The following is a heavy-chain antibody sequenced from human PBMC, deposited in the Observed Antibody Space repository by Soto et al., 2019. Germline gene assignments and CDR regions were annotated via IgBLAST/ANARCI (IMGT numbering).Heavy chain of an antibody. CDR2: ISAYNGNT. V-gene: IGHV1-18*04. D-gene: IGHD3-3*01. J-gene: IGHJ6*02. Sequence: VASVEVSCKXSGYTFTSYGISWVRQAPGQGLEWMGWISAYNGNTNYAQKLQGRVTMTTDTSTSTAYMELRSLRSDDTAVYYCARVPPFWSGYYPNYYYYGMDVWGQGTTVTVSS. CDR1: GYTFTSYG. CDR3: ARVPPFWSGYYPNYYYYGMDV.